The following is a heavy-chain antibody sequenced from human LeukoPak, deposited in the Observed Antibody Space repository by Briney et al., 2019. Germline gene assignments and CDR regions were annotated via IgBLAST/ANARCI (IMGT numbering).Heavy chain of an antibody. D-gene: IGHD1-26*01. CDR1: GYSISSGYY. V-gene: IGHV4-38-2*01. J-gene: IGHJ4*02. CDR2: IYHSGST. CDR3: ARHSGSYSGFDY. Sequence: SETLSLTCAVSGYSISSGYYWGWIRPPPGKGLEWIGIIYHSGSTYYNPSLKSRVTISVDTSKNQFSLKLSSVTAADTAVYYCARHSGSYSGFDYWGQGTLVTVSS.